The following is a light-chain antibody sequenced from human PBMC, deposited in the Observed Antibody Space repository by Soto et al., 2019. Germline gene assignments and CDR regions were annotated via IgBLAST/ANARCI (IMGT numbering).Light chain of an antibody. J-gene: IGLJ1*01. CDR1: SSNIGSNT. CDR3: AAWEDSLNGYV. CDR2: SNN. V-gene: IGLV1-44*01. Sequence: QSVLTQPPSASGTPGQRVTISCSGSSSNIGSNTVKWYQQLPGTAPKLLIYSNNQRPSGVPDRFSDSKSGTSASLAISGLQSEDEADYYCAAWEDSLNGYVFGTGTKVTVL.